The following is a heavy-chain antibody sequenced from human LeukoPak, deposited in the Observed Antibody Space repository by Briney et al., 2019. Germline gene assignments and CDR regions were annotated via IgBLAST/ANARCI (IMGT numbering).Heavy chain of an antibody. CDR1: GGSFSGYY. CDR2: INHSGST. CDR3: AGGSGPFGY. J-gene: IGHJ4*02. V-gene: IGHV4-34*01. D-gene: IGHD3-3*01. Sequence: SETLSLTCAVYGGSFSGYYWSWIRQPPGKGLEWIGEINHSGSTNYKPSLKSRVTISVDTSKNQFSLKLSSVTAADTAVYYCAGGSGPFGYWGQGTLVTVSS.